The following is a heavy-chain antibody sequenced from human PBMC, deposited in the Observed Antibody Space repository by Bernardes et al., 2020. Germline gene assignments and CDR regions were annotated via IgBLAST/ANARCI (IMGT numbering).Heavy chain of an antibody. Sequence: GWSLRLSCAASGFTLSTLAMSWVRQAPGKGLEWVSVIGSGGGTVYADPVKGRFTISRDNSKNTVYLQMNSLRVEDAAVYYCAKRHASGTWSLHGMEVWGQGTTVTVSS. V-gene: IGHV3-23*01. J-gene: IGHJ6*02. CDR1: GFTLSTLA. CDR3: AKRHASGTWSLHGMEV. D-gene: IGHD3-10*01. CDR2: IGSGGGT.